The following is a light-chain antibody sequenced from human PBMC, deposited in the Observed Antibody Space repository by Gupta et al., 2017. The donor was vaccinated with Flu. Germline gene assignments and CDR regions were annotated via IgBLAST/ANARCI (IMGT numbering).Light chain of an antibody. Sequence: QSALTQPASVSGAPGQSITISCTGTSSDVGGYDYVSWYQQPPGKAPKLMIYDVSNRPSGVASCFSGSKSGNTASLTISVLQEEDAADYYCSSDARSSIWVFGGGTKLTVL. J-gene: IGLJ3*02. CDR2: DVS. CDR3: SSDARSSIWV. V-gene: IGLV2-14*01. CDR1: SSDVGGYDY.